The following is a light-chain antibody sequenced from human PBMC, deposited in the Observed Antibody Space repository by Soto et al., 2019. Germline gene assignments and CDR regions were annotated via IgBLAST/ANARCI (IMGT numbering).Light chain of an antibody. V-gene: IGLV2-14*01. CDR2: GVT. Sequence: QSVLTQPASVSESPGQSITISCTGTSGDIGSYNRVSWYQQHPGKAPKLIIYGVTDRPSGVSNRFSGSKSGNTASLTISGLQAEDEAEYYCSSYTNINTGACVFGTGTKVTVL. CDR3: SSYTNINTGACV. CDR1: SGDIGSYNR. J-gene: IGLJ1*01.